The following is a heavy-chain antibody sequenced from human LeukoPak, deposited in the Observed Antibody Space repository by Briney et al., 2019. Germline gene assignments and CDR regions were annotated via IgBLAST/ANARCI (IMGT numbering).Heavy chain of an antibody. CDR2: IIPIFGTA. CDR3: AREGYGDYEGGVLDY. Sequence: SVKVSCKAFGGTFSSYAISWVRQAPGQGLEWMGRIIPIFGTANYAQKFQGRVTITTDESTSTAYMELSSLRSEDTAVYYCAREGYGDYEGGVLDYWGQGTLVAVSS. D-gene: IGHD4-17*01. J-gene: IGHJ4*02. CDR1: GGTFSSYA. V-gene: IGHV1-69*05.